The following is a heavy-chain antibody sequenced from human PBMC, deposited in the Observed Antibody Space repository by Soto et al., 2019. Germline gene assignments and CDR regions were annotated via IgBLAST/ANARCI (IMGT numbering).Heavy chain of an antibody. CDR1: GFTFSSYS. D-gene: IGHD4-4*01. Sequence: SGGSLRLSCAASGFTFSSYSMNWVRQAPGKGLEWVSYISSSSSTIYYADSVKGRFTISRDNSKNTLLLQMNSLGAEDTAVYYCAKDSNKYSSSLRGRYFDYWGQGIGVTDSS. V-gene: IGHV3-48*01. CDR3: AKDSNKYSSSLRGRYFDY. J-gene: IGHJ4*02. CDR2: ISSSSSTI.